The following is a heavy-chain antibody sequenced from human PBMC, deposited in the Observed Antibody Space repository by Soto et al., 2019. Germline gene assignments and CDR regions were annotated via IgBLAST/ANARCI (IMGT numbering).Heavy chain of an antibody. CDR2: INTAGSST. J-gene: IGHJ4*02. CDR3: AREPPGRAWAGATDY. D-gene: IGHD1-26*01. Sequence: EVQLVESGGGLVQPGGSLRLSCAASGFTFSSYWMHWVRQAPGKGLVWVSRINTAGSSTSYADSVKGRFTISRDNAENTLYVQMNGLGVDDTAIYYGAREPPGRAWAGATDYWGQGTLVTVSS. CDR1: GFTFSSYW. V-gene: IGHV3-74*01.